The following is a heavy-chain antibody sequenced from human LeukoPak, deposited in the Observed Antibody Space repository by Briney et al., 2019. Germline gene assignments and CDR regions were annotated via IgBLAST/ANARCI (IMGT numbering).Heavy chain of an antibody. V-gene: IGHV4-31*03. CDR3: TRAGPHYGSGTDYAFYGLDV. Sequence: SETLSLTCSVPGGSIGRGGYYWTWIRQHPGKGLEWIGYIYYTGTTYYNPSLKSRVAISMDASKKQFSLTLSGVTAADTAVYYCTRAGPHYGSGTDYAFYGLDVWGQGTTVTVSS. D-gene: IGHD3-10*01. CDR1: GGSIGRGGYY. J-gene: IGHJ6*02. CDR2: IYYTGTT.